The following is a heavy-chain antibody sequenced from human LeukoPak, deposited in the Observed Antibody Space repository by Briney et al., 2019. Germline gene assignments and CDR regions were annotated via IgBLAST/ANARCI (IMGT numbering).Heavy chain of an antibody. D-gene: IGHD6-13*01. V-gene: IGHV1-8*02. CDR3: ARRIAGFDY. J-gene: IGHJ4*02. Sequence: ASVKVSCKASGYTFTGYYMHWVRQAPGQGLEWMGWMNPNSGNTGYAQKFQGRVTMTRNTSISTAYMELSSLRSEDTAVYYCARRIAGFDYWGQGTLVTVSS. CDR2: MNPNSGNT. CDR1: GYTFTGYY.